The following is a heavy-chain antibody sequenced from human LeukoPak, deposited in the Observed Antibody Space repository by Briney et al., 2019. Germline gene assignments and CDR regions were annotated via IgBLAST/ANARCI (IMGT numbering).Heavy chain of an antibody. Sequence: GVSLRLSCAASGFTFRSYAIYWVRQAPGKGLEWVSGISGSGGDTFFADSVKGRFTIFRDNSKNTVFLQMDSLKAEDTAVYYCAKTTSAYSSGRCPCCPVDYWGLGTLVTVSS. V-gene: IGHV3-23*01. J-gene: IGHJ4*02. D-gene: IGHD6-19*01. CDR3: AKTTSAYSSGRCPCCPVDY. CDR2: ISGSGGDT. CDR1: GFTFRSYA.